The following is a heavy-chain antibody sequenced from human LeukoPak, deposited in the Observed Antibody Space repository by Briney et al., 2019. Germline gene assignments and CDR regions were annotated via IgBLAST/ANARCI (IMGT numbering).Heavy chain of an antibody. J-gene: IGHJ2*01. Sequence: GGSLRLSCATSGFTFSDYAMHWVRQAPGMGLEWVASISWNSGTKDYAHSVKGRFTISRDNAEKSLFLQMNTLRPEGTAFYYCAKAASHWYFDLWGGGTLVTVSS. V-gene: IGHV3-9*01. CDR1: GFTFSDYA. CDR3: AKAASHWYFDL. CDR2: ISWNSGTK.